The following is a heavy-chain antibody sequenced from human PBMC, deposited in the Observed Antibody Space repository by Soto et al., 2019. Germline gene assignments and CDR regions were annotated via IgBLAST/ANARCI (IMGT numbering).Heavy chain of an antibody. D-gene: IGHD2-15*01. CDR2: IYYSRST. CDR1: GGSISSYY. CDR3: ARLIVVVVAATPNDAFDI. V-gene: IGHV4-59*08. J-gene: IGHJ3*02. Sequence: SETLSLTCTVSGGSISSYYWSWIRQPPGKGLEWIGYIYYSRSTNYNPSLKSRVTISVDTSKNQFSLKLSSVTAADTAVYYCARLIVVVVAATPNDAFDIWGQGTMVTISS.